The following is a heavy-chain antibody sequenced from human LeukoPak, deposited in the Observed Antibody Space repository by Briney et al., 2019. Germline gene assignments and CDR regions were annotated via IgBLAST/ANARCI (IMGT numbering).Heavy chain of an antibody. Sequence: SETLSLTCTVSGGSISSYYWSWIRQPPGKGLEWIGYIYYSGSTNYNPSLKSRVTISVDTSKNQFSLKLSSVTAADTAVYYCARGTFLSGPAATGVRAFDIWGQGTMVTVSS. CDR1: GGSISSYY. J-gene: IGHJ3*02. D-gene: IGHD2-2*01. CDR2: IYYSGST. V-gene: IGHV4-59*01. CDR3: ARGTFLSGPAATGVRAFDI.